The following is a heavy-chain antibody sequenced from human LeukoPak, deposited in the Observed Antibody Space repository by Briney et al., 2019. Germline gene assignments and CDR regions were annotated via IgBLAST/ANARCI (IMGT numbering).Heavy chain of an antibody. V-gene: IGHV5-10-1*01. Sequence: GESLKISCKGSGYSFTSYRISWVRQMPGKGLEWMGRIDPSDSYTNYSPSFQGHVTISADKSISTAYLQWSSLKASDTAMYYCATHGYCSSTSCYEPDPWGQGTLVTVSS. CDR2: IDPSDSYT. CDR3: ATHGYCSSTSCYEPDP. J-gene: IGHJ5*02. D-gene: IGHD2-2*03. CDR1: GYSFTSYR.